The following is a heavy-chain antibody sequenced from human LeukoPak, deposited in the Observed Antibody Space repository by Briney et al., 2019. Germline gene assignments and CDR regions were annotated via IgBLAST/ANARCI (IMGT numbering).Heavy chain of an antibody. D-gene: IGHD5-12*01. CDR2: INRDGSEK. J-gene: IGHJ4*02. CDR3: GRGPGYRSDY. V-gene: IGHV3-7*03. CDR1: GLTFNTYW. Sequence: PGGSLRLSCAASGLTFNTYWMTWVRQAPGKGLEWVANINRDGSEKNYVGSVRGRFTISRDNTKNSLYPQMNSLTVEDTAVYYCGRGPGYRSDYWGQGTLVTVSS.